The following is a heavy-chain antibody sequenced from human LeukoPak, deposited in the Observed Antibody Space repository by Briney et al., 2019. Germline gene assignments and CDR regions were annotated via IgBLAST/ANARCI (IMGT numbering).Heavy chain of an antibody. V-gene: IGHV3-53*01. D-gene: IGHD1-14*01. Sequence: GGSLRLSCAASGLSVSSTYMSWVRQAPGKGLEWVSIIYSDGSTYYADSVKGRFTISRDNSQNTLSLQMNSLRAEDTAVYYCARDPAAGRLRDWGQGTLVTVSS. CDR2: IYSDGST. CDR3: ARDPAAGRLRD. J-gene: IGHJ4*02. CDR1: GLSVSSTY.